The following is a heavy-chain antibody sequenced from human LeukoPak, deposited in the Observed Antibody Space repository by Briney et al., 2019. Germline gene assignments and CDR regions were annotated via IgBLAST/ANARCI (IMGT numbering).Heavy chain of an antibody. CDR3: ARHVSSSSSAFDY. Sequence: SETLFLTCTVSGGSISSNNSYWGWIRQPPGQGLEWIGTISYRGTTFYRPSLKSRVTMSVDTSKNQFSLKLSSVTAADTAVYYCARHVSSSSSAFDYWGQGTLVTVSS. CDR2: ISYRGTT. CDR1: GGSISSNNSY. D-gene: IGHD6-6*01. J-gene: IGHJ4*02. V-gene: IGHV4-39*01.